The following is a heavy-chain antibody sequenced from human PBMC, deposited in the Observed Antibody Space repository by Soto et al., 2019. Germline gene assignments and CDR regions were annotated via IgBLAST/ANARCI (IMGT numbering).Heavy chain of an antibody. J-gene: IGHJ3*02. V-gene: IGHV3-30*04. CDR3: ARAEGGADSILGGINSSSGAFDI. D-gene: IGHD6-6*01. CDR2: ISYDGSNK. CDR1: GFTFSSYA. Sequence: GGSLRLSCAASGFTFSSYAMHWVRQAPGKGLEWVAVISYDGSNKYYADSVKGRFTISRDNSKNTLYLQMNSLRAEDWAVYYGARAEGGADSILGGINSSSGAFDIWGQGTMVTVSS.